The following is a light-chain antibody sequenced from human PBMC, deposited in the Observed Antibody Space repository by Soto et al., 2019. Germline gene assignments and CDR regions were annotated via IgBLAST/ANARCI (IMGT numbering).Light chain of an antibody. V-gene: IGKV2-28*01. CDR2: LGS. CDR1: QSLLHSNGYNY. J-gene: IGKJ1*01. Sequence: DIVMTQSPLSLPVTPGEPASISCRSSQSLLHSNGYNYLDWYLQKPGQSPQLLIYLGSNRASGVADRISGSGSGTDFTLKISRVEAEDVGVYYCMQALQTPRTFGQVTTVEIK. CDR3: MQALQTPRT.